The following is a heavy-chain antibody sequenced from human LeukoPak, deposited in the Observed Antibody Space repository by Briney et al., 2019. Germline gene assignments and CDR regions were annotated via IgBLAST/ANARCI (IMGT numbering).Heavy chain of an antibody. CDR3: ARDSLTFGGVIVPSIDY. V-gene: IGHV3-21*01. D-gene: IGHD3-16*02. CDR1: GFTFGDYA. J-gene: IGHJ4*02. CDR2: ISSGSSYI. Sequence: PGGSLRLSCTASGFTFGDYAMSWVRQAPGKGLEWVSSISSGSSYIYYADSVKGRFTISRDNAKNSLYLQMNSLRAEDTAVYYCARDSLTFGGVIVPSIDYWGQGTLVTVSS.